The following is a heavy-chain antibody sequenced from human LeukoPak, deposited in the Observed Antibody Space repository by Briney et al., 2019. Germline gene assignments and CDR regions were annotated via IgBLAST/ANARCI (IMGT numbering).Heavy chain of an antibody. CDR3: ARLIVSGSYDYFDY. Sequence: PGGSLRLSCAASGFTFSSYSMNWVRQAPGKGLEWVSVIFSDGSTHYADSVKGRITISRDNSKNSVYLQMNSLRAEDTAVYFCARLIVSGSYDYFDYWGQGTLVAVSS. V-gene: IGHV3-66*01. CDR1: GFTFSSYS. CDR2: IFSDGST. J-gene: IGHJ4*02. D-gene: IGHD1-26*01.